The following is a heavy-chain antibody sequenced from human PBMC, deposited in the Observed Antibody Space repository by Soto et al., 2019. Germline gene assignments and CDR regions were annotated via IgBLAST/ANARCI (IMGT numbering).Heavy chain of an antibody. CDR2: IYYSGST. D-gene: IGHD3-10*01. CDR1: GGSISSGGYY. V-gene: IGHV4-61*08. Sequence: SETLSLTCTVSGGSISSGGYYWSWIRQPPGKGLEWIGYIYYSGSTNYNPSLKSRVTISVDTSKNQFSLKLSSVTAADTAVYYCARRYGSAFDIWGQGTMVTVSS. CDR3: ARRYGSAFDI. J-gene: IGHJ3*02.